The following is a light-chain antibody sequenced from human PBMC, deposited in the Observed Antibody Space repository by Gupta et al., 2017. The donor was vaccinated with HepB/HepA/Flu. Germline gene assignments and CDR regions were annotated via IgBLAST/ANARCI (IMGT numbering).Light chain of an antibody. J-gene: IGKJ1*01. CDR3: QQYYGPPRT. CDR1: QSVLYSSNNKNY. V-gene: IGKV4-1*01. Sequence: DIVMTQSPDSLAVSLGERATINCKSSQSVLYSSNNKNYLAWYQHKPGQPPKLLIYWASTRESGVPDRFSGSGSGTDFTLTISSLQAEDVAVYYCQQYYGPPRTFGQGTKVEIK. CDR2: WAS.